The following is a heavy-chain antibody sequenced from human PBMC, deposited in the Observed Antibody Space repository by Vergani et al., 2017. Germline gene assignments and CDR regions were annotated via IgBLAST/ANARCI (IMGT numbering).Heavy chain of an antibody. CDR2: LSASDRRT. V-gene: IGHV3-23*04. D-gene: IGHD6-19*01. Sequence: VQLVESGGGVVQPGGSLRLSCEASGFTFGSSWMSWVRQAPGKGLEWVSTLSASDRRTHYADSVKGRFTISRDNSKNTLFLHMNSLRPEDTAVYYCAKVGRSEVAGTFGAFDIWGQGTMVTVSS. CDR3: AKVGRSEVAGTFGAFDI. CDR1: GFTFGSSW. J-gene: IGHJ3*02.